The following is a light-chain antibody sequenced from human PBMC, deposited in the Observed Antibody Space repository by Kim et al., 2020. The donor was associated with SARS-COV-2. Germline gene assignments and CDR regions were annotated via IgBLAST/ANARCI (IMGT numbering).Light chain of an antibody. V-gene: IGLV1-51*01. Sequence: GQKVTISCSGGSSNIGDRFVSWYQQLPGTAPRLLIYNNRKRPSGIPDRFSGSKSGTSATLGITGVQTGDEADYYCGTWDGSLNVWLFGGGTQLTVL. J-gene: IGLJ3*02. CDR3: GTWDGSLNVWL. CDR2: NNR. CDR1: SSNIGDRF.